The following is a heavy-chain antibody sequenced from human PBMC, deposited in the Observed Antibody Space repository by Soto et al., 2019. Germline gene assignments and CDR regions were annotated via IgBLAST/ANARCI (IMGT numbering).Heavy chain of an antibody. D-gene: IGHD3-22*01. J-gene: IGHJ5*02. Sequence: SETLSLTCTVSGGSISSGGYYWSWIRQHPGKGLEWIGYIYYSGSTYYNPSLKSRVTISVDTSNNQFSLKLSSVTAADTAVYYCARQASGYYYGWFDPWGQGTLVTSPQ. CDR1: GGSISSGGYY. V-gene: IGHV4-31*03. CDR3: ARQASGYYYGWFDP. CDR2: IYYSGST.